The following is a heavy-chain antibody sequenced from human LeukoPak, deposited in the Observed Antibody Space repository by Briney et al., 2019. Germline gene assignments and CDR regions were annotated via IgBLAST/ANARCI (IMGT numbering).Heavy chain of an antibody. J-gene: IGHJ4*02. CDR1: GFTFSSYG. D-gene: IGHD6-6*01. V-gene: IGHV3-30*02. Sequence: GGSLRLSCAASGFTFSSYGMHWVRQAPGKGLEWVAFIRYDGSNKYYADSVKGRFTISRDNSKNTLYLQMNSLRAEDTAVYYCAKNRESGSSHFDCWGQGTLVTVSS. CDR3: AKNRESGSSHFDC. CDR2: IRYDGSNK.